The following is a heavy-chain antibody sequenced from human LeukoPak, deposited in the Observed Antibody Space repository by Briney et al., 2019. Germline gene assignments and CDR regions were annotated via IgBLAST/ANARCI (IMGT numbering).Heavy chain of an antibody. CDR1: GYTFTDYY. Sequence: ASVKVSCKXSGYTFTDYYIHWVRQAPGQGLEWMGRINPNSGGTNYSQKSQGRGTMTRDTYISTAYMELSRLRSDDTAVYYCAPSFYCGGGTCYSGYYSDYWGQGTLVTVSS. V-gene: IGHV1-2*06. D-gene: IGHD2-15*01. CDR3: APSFYCGGGTCYSGYYSDY. CDR2: INPNSGGT. J-gene: IGHJ4*02.